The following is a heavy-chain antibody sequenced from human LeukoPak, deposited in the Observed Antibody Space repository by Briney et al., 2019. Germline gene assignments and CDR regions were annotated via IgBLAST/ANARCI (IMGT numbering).Heavy chain of an antibody. CDR3: AREYCSGGSCYKGGIDY. D-gene: IGHD2-15*01. V-gene: IGHV3-21*04. J-gene: IGHJ4*02. CDR1: GFTFSDHS. CDR2: ISSGSTYI. Sequence: PGGSLRLSCAASGFTFSDHSMNWVRQAPGKGLEWVSSISSGSTYIYYADSVEGRFTISRDNAKHSLYLQMNSLRAEDTAVYYCAREYCSGGSCYKGGIDYWGQGTLVTVSS.